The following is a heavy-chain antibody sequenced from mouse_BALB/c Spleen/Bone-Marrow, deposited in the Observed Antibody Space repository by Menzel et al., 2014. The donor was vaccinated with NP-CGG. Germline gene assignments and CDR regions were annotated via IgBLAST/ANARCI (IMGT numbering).Heavy chain of an antibody. Sequence: VKVVESGPGLVAPSQSLSITCTVSGFSLTSYGLHWVRQPPGKGLEWLGVIWAGGSTNYNSALMSRLSISKDNSKSQVFLKMNSLQTDDTAMYYCARDYYGSSYLDYWGQGTTLTVSS. CDR1: GFSLTSYG. V-gene: IGHV2-9*02. CDR3: ARDYYGSSYLDY. D-gene: IGHD1-1*01. CDR2: IWAGGST. J-gene: IGHJ2*01.